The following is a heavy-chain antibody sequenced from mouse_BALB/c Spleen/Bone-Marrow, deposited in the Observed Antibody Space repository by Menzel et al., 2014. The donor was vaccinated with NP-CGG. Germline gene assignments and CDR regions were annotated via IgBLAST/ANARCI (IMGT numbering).Heavy chain of an antibody. J-gene: IGHJ2*01. CDR3: AREATTGYYFDY. CDR2: INPYNGGT. V-gene: IGHV1-18*01. CDR1: GYSFTGYT. Sequence: EVQLQQSGPELVKPRASMKISCKASGYSFTGYTMNWVKQSHGKNLEWIGLINPYNGGTNYNQKFKDKATLTVDKSSSTAYMELLSLTSEDSAVYYCAREATTGYYFDYWGQGTTLTVSS. D-gene: IGHD1-1*01.